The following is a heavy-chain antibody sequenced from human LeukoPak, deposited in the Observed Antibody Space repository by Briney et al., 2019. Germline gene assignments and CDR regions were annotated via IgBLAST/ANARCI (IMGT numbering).Heavy chain of an antibody. D-gene: IGHD4-17*01. V-gene: IGHV3-53*01. CDR1: GFTVSSNY. J-gene: IGHJ5*02. Sequence: PGGSLRLSCAASGFTVSSNYMSWVRQAPGKGLEWVSVIYSGGSTYYADSVKGRFTISRDNSKNTLYLQMNSLRAEDTAVYYCARALMTTVTHNWFDPWGQGTLVTVSS. CDR2: IYSGGST. CDR3: ARALMTTVTHNWFDP.